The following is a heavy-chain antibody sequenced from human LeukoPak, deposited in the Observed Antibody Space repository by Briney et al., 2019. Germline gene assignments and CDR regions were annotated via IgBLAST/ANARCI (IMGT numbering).Heavy chain of an antibody. CDR1: GFTFSSYS. CDR2: ISSSSSYI. CDR3: ARGEAYCGGDCYLY. V-gene: IGHV3-21*01. D-gene: IGHD2-21*02. J-gene: IGHJ4*02. Sequence: PGGSLRLSCAASGFTFSSYSMNWVRQAPGKGLEWVSSISSSSSYIYYADSVKGRFTISRDNAKNSLYLQMNSLRAEDTAVYYCARGEAYCGGDCYLYWGQGTLVTVSS.